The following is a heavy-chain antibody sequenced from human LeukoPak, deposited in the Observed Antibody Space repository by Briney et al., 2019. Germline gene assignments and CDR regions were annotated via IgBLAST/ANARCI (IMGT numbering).Heavy chain of an antibody. CDR3: ARGKGTGDLSLWRY. V-gene: IGHV4-59*12. CDR2: IYYSGST. D-gene: IGHD7-27*01. CDR1: GGSISSYY. Sequence: SETLSLTCTVSGGSISSYYWSWIRQPPGKGLEWIGYIYYSGSTNYNPSLKSRVTISVDTSKNQFSLKLSSVTAADTAVYYCARGKGTGDLSLWRYWGQRTLVTVSS. J-gene: IGHJ4*02.